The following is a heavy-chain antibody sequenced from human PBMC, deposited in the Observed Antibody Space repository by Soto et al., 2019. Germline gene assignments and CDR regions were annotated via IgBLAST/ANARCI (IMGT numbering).Heavy chain of an antibody. V-gene: IGHV5-51*01. J-gene: IGHJ5*02. CDR2: IYPGDSDT. CDR1: GYSFTSYW. Sequence: GESLKISCKGSGYSFTSYWIGWVRQMPGKGLERMGIIYPGDSDTRYSPSFQGQVTISADKSISTAYLQWSSLKASDTAIYYCARLRLVAVAGTTNWFDPWGQGTLVTVSS. CDR3: ARLRLVAVAGTTNWFDP. D-gene: IGHD6-19*01.